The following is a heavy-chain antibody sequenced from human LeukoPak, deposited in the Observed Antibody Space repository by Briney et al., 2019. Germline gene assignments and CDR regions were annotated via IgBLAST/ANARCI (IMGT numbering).Heavy chain of an antibody. Sequence: GGSPRLSCAASGFTFGTFGMHWVRQAPGKGLEWVAFISYDGSSEYDADSVKGRFTISRDNSENTVYLQMNSLRAEDTAVYYCAKSEVYYFGTSGGFDYWGQGTLVTVAS. D-gene: IGHD3-22*01. CDR3: AKSEVYYFGTSGGFDY. CDR2: ISYDGSSE. CDR1: GFTFGTFG. V-gene: IGHV3-30*18. J-gene: IGHJ4*02.